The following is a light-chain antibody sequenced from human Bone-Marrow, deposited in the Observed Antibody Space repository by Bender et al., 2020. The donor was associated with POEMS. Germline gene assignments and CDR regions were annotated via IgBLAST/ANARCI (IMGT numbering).Light chain of an antibody. J-gene: IGLJ3*02. Sequence: QSALTQPASVSGSPGHSITISCTGTSGDVGSYNLVSWSHLPHAKAPKLIIYEDNKRPSGVFDRFSGSKSGNTASLTISRLQAEDEADYYCCSYARNNTWLFGAGTRLTVL. V-gene: IGLV2-23*01. CDR3: CSYARNNTWL. CDR2: EDN. CDR1: SGDVGSYNL.